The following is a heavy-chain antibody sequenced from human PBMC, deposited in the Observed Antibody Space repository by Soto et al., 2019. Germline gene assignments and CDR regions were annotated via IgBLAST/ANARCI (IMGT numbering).Heavy chain of an antibody. CDR2: ISYDGSNK. Sequence: QVQLVESGGGVVQPGRSLRLSCAASGFIFSKYGMHWVRQAPGKGLEWVAVISYDGSNKYYADSVKGRFTISRDNSKNTLYLQMNSLRAEDTAVFYCAKDLHSGYEHYYYGLDVWGQGTTVTVAS. CDR1: GFIFSKYG. V-gene: IGHV3-30*18. D-gene: IGHD5-12*01. J-gene: IGHJ6*02. CDR3: AKDLHSGYEHYYYGLDV.